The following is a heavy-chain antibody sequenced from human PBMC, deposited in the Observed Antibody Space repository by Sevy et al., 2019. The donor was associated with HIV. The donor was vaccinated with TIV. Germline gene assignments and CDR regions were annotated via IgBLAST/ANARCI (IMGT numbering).Heavy chain of an antibody. Sequence: SETLSLTCSVSGDSIRNFYRSWIRQPPGKGLEWIGYSYYSRSTNYNPSLKSRVTISVDTSKNQFSLKLRSVTAADTAVYYCARASPEHYYGMDVWGQGTTVTVSS. CDR2: SYYSRST. CDR3: ARASPEHYYGMDV. D-gene: IGHD1-26*01. CDR1: GDSIRNFY. V-gene: IGHV4-59*01. J-gene: IGHJ6*02.